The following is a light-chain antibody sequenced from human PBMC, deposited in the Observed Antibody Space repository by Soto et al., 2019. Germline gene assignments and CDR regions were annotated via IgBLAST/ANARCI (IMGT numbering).Light chain of an antibody. V-gene: IGKV3-11*01. Sequence: EILLTPAPATLSLSPGEKCTPSSLSSESVTNYLAWYQQKPGQAPRLLVYDVSNRATGIPARFSGGGYGTDFTLTISNLEPEDFAVYYCQQRSDGPWTFGQGTNVDIK. CDR2: DVS. CDR1: ESVTNY. CDR3: QQRSDGPWT. J-gene: IGKJ1*01.